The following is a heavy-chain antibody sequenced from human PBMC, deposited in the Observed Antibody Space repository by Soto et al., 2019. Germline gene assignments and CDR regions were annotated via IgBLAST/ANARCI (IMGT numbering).Heavy chain of an antibody. D-gene: IGHD6-6*01. Sequence: SETLSLTCAVYGGSFSGYYWSWIRQPPGKGLEWIGEINHSGSTNYNPSLKSRVTISVDTSKNQFSLKLSSVTAADTAVYYCASLYSSSQARPTYYYYSGMDVWGQGTTVTVSS. CDR3: ASLYSSSQARPTYYYYSGMDV. CDR1: GGSFSGYY. V-gene: IGHV4-34*01. CDR2: INHSGST. J-gene: IGHJ6*02.